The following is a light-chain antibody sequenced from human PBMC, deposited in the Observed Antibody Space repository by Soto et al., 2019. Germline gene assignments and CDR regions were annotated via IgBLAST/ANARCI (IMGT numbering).Light chain of an antibody. J-gene: IGKJ2*01. CDR2: AAS. CDR3: QYFGSLPYT. Sequence: ELVLTQSPGTLSLSPGERATLSCRASQSVTSSHLAWYQQKPGQAPRLLIYAASTRATGVPDRFSGSGSGTDFTLTISRLEPEDFAVFYCQYFGSLPYTFGQGTRLQIK. V-gene: IGKV3-20*01. CDR1: QSVTSSH.